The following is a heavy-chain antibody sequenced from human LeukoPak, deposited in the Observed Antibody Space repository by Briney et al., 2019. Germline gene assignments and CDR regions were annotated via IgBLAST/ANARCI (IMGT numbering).Heavy chain of an antibody. Sequence: GGSLRLSCAAYGLTFSDYSMNWVRQAPGKGLEWVASVNTVSSYIYYADSMRGRFTISRDNAKNSLFLQMNSLRAEDTAVYYCARLRRNSDRSDFFYYYDHWGQGTLVTVSS. CDR3: ARLRRNSDRSDFFYYYDH. J-gene: IGHJ4*02. V-gene: IGHV3-21*01. CDR2: VNTVSSYI. CDR1: GLTFSDYS. D-gene: IGHD3-22*01.